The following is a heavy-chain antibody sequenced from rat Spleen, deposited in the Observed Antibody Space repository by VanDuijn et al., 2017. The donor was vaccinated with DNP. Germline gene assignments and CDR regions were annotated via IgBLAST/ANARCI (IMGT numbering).Heavy chain of an antibody. D-gene: IGHD4-1*01. J-gene: IGHJ2*01. V-gene: IGHV4-2*01. CDR2: INKDSSTI. CDR1: GFNFNDYW. Sequence: EVKLVESGGGLVQPGRSLKLSCAASGFNFNDYWMGWVRQAPGKGLEWIGEINKDSSTINQTPSLKDKFTISRDNAQNTLYLQMSKLGSEDTAIYYWARARRAGDYWGQGVTVTVSS. CDR3: ARARRAGDY.